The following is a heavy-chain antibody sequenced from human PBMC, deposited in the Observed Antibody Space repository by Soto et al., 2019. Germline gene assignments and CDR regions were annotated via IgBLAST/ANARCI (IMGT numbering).Heavy chain of an antibody. CDR3: ARGVVSGFEHWYFDL. V-gene: IGHV1-69*01. D-gene: IGHD5-12*01. J-gene: IGHJ2*01. CDR2: FTPKFGTA. CDR1: GVSFTDHG. Sequence: QVQLVQSGAEVKKPGSSVKVSCRASGVSFTDHGISWLRQAPGQGLEWIGGFTPKFGTANYAPKFQGRVSIPADESKPTASVTLSSLRPEDTAVYFCARGVVSGFEHWYFDLWGRGTLITVSS.